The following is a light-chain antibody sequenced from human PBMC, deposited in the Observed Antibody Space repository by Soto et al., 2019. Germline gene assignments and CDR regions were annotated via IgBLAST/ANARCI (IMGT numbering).Light chain of an antibody. CDR1: SSDVGGYNY. J-gene: IGLJ1*01. CDR3: SSYTSSILYV. CDR2: EVS. Sequence: ALTQPASVSGSPGQSITISCTGTSSDVGGYNYVSWYQQHPGKAPKLMIYEVSNRPSGVSNRFSGSKSGNTASLTISGLQAEDEADYYCSSYTSSILYVFGTGTKVTVL. V-gene: IGLV2-14*01.